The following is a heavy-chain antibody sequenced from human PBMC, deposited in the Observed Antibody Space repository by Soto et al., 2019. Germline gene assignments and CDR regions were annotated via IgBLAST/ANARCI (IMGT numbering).Heavy chain of an antibody. CDR3: AKDRNYDFWSEYFPPGFDS. CDR2: INWNSGGV. D-gene: IGHD3-3*01. Sequence: GGSLRLSCAASGFTFDSYAMHWIRQGPGKGLEWVAGINWNSGGVGYADSVKGRFTISRDNAKNSLYLQMNGLRPEDTAFYYCAKDRNYDFWSEYFPPGFDSWGRGTLVTVSS. CDR1: GFTFDSYA. V-gene: IGHV3-9*01. J-gene: IGHJ4*02.